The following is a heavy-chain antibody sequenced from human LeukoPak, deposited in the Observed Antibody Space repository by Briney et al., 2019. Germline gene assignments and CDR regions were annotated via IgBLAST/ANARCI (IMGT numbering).Heavy chain of an antibody. J-gene: IGHJ5*02. CDR2: IYYSGST. CDR1: GGSISSGGYY. Sequence: PSETLSLTCTVTGGSISSGGYYWSWIPQHPGKGPEWIGYIYYSGSTNYNPSLKSRVTISVDTSKNQFSLKLSSVTAVDTAVYYCAREYTAMVKGGFDPWGQGTLVTVSS. V-gene: IGHV4-61*08. D-gene: IGHD5-18*01. CDR3: AREYTAMVKGGFDP.